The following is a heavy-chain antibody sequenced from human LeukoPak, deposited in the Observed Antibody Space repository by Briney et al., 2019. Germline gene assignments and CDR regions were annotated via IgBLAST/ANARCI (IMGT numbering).Heavy chain of an antibody. D-gene: IGHD6-19*01. Sequence: GGSLRLSCAASGFTFSSYAVSWVRQAPGQGLEWVSSISDDGGRTYYAESVKGRFTISRDNSKNTLFLQMNSLRAEDTAVYYCTKRLGFGFDYWGQGTLVTVSS. CDR1: GFTFSSYA. CDR3: TKRLGFGFDY. V-gene: IGHV3-23*01. CDR2: ISDDGGRT. J-gene: IGHJ4*02.